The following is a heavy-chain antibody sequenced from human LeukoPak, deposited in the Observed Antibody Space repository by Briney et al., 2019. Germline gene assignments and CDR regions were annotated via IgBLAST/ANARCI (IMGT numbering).Heavy chain of an antibody. CDR2: IHSGGST. V-gene: IGHV3-53*01. CDR3: ASSVGYCSSTSCYEAEY. Sequence: GGSLRLSCAASGFTVSSNYMSWVRQAPGKGLEWVSVIHSGGSTYYADSVKGRFTISSDNSKNTLYLQMNSLRAEDTAVYYCASSVGYCSSTSCYEAEYWGQGTLVTVSS. D-gene: IGHD2-2*01. CDR1: GFTVSSNY. J-gene: IGHJ4*02.